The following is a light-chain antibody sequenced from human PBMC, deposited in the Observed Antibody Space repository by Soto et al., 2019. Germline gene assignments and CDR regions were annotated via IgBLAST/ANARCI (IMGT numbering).Light chain of an antibody. CDR1: QSVSSN. V-gene: IGKV3-15*01. CDR3: HQYHHWPPSFT. Sequence: EIVLTQSPATLSVSPGERATLSCRASQSVSSNLAWYLHKPGQAPRLLIYAASTRATGIPARFSGSGSGTDFTLTISSLQSEDFAVYYCHQYHHWPPSFTFGQGTRLEIK. CDR2: AAS. J-gene: IGKJ5*01.